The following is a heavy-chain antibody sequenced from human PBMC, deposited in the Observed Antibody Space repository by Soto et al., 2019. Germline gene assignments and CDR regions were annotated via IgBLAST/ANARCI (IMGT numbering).Heavy chain of an antibody. D-gene: IGHD5-12*01. CDR2: IYYSGST. CDR1: GGSISSGDYY. Sequence: QVQLQESGPGLVKPSQTLSLTCTVSGGSISSGDYYWSWIRQPPGKGLEWIGYIYYSGSTYYNPSLKSRVTISVDTSKNQISLKLSSVTAADTAVYYCARDRGYSGYDTPYYYYGMDVWGQGTTVTVSS. V-gene: IGHV4-30-4*01. CDR3: ARDRGYSGYDTPYYYYGMDV. J-gene: IGHJ6*02.